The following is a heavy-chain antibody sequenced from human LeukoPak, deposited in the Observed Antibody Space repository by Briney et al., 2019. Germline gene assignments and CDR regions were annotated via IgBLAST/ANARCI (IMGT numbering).Heavy chain of an antibody. J-gene: IGHJ4*02. D-gene: IGHD2-21*02. V-gene: IGHV3-23*01. CDR2: ISGSGGST. Sequence: GGSLRLSCAASGLTFSSYAMSWVRQAPGKGLEWVSAISGSGGSTYYADSVKGRFIVSRDNSKNTLSLQMNSLRNEDTAVYYCAKDAAMTTIYYFDYWGQGTLVTVSS. CDR3: AKDAAMTTIYYFDY. CDR1: GLTFSSYA.